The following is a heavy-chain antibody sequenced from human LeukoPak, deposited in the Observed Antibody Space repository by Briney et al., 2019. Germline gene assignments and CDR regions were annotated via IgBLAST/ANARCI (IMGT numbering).Heavy chain of an antibody. CDR2: IYPGDSDT. Sequence: GESLKVSCKCSGYSFTRYWIGWVRQMPGKGLEWMGIIYPGDSDTRYSPSFQGQVTISAEKSISTAYLQWSSLKASDTAIYYCAKNTGEGNYFDYWGQGTLVTVSS. J-gene: IGHJ4*02. V-gene: IGHV5-51*01. CDR1: GYSFTRYW. CDR3: AKNTGEGNYFDY. D-gene: IGHD3-16*01.